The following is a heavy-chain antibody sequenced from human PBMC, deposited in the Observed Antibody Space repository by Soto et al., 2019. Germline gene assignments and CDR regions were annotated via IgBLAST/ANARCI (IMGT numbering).Heavy chain of an antibody. V-gene: IGHV3-30*19. CDR1: GLTFRSYV. CDR2: TSYDGSDK. D-gene: IGHD3-16*01. Sequence: QVQLVESGGGVVQPGTSLRVSCVGSGLTFRSYVIHWVRQAPGKGLEWVALTSYDGSDKYYGDSVRGRFTISRDNSRNTVDLQMDSLRLEDTAVYYCARWGTTGGLDVWGQGTLVSVSS. CDR3: ARWGTTGGLDV. J-gene: IGHJ1*01.